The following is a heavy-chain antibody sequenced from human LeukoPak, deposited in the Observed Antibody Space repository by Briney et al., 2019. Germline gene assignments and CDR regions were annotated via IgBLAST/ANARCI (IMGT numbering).Heavy chain of an antibody. Sequence: GGSLRLSCAASGFTFSSYGMHWVRQAPGKGLEWVAVISYDGSNKYYADSVKGRFTISRDNSKNTLYLQMNSLRAEDTAVYYCAKDDRSTDAFDIRGQGTMVTVSS. CDR2: ISYDGSNK. CDR3: AKDDRSTDAFDI. V-gene: IGHV3-30*18. CDR1: GFTFSSYG. J-gene: IGHJ3*02.